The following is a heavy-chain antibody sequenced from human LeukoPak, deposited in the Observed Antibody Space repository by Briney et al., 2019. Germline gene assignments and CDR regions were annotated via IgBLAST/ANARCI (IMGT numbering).Heavy chain of an antibody. Sequence: PGGSLRLSCAASGFTFSSYAMSWVRQAPGKGLEWVSAISGSGGSTYYADSVKGRFTISRDNSKNTLYLQMNSLRAEDTAVYYCAKDARAYYYDNSGYYYDFDYWGQGTLVTVSS. V-gene: IGHV3-23*01. CDR3: AKDARAYYYDNSGYYYDFDY. CDR2: ISGSGGST. D-gene: IGHD3-22*01. CDR1: GFTFSSYA. J-gene: IGHJ4*02.